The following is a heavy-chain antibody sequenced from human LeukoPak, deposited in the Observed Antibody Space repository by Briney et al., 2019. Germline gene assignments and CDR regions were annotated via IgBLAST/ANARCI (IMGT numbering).Heavy chain of an antibody. D-gene: IGHD3-22*01. CDR3: ARVSEYYDSSGYYGWFDP. CDR2: NYTSGST. J-gene: IGHJ5*02. CDR1: GGSISAYY. V-gene: IGHV4-4*07. Sequence: SETLSLTCTVSGGSISAYYWCWSRHPAGEGLEWIGRNYTSGSTSYNRSLKSRVTISIDTSKTQLSLKLSSVTAADTAVYYCARVSEYYDSSGYYGWFDPWGQGTLVTVSS.